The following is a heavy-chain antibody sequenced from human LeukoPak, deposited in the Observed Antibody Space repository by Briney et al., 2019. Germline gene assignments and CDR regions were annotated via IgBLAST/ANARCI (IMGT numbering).Heavy chain of an antibody. CDR1: GFTFSSYA. D-gene: IGHD6-13*01. V-gene: IGHV3-53*01. CDR3: ARDIAAAGTDGMDV. Sequence: GGSLRLSCAASGFTFSSYAMSWVRQAPGKGLEWVSVIYSGGSTYYADSVKGRFTISRDNSKNTLYLQMNSLRAEDTAVYYCARDIAAAGTDGMDVWGQGTTVTVSS. J-gene: IGHJ6*02. CDR2: IYSGGST.